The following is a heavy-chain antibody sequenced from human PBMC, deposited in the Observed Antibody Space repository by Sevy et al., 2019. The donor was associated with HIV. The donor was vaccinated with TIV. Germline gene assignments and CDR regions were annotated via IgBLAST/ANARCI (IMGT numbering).Heavy chain of an antibody. CDR2: IYSGGNT. Sequence: GESLKISCAAPGVTVSNNYMTWVRQAPGKGLEWVSIIYSGGNTHYADSVKGRFTISRDSSKNTLFLQMNNLRAEDTAMYYCASERGSFLSWGQGTLVTVSS. D-gene: IGHD1-26*01. V-gene: IGHV3-53*01. CDR3: ASERGSFLS. J-gene: IGHJ5*02. CDR1: GVTVSNNY.